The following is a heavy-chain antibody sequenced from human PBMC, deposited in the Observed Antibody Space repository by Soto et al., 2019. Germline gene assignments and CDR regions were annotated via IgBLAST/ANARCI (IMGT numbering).Heavy chain of an antibody. D-gene: IGHD3-22*01. CDR3: ARVITYHDDSSGYHPPAVFDS. Sequence: NYAQKFQGRVTMTTDTSISTAYMELSRLRSDDTAMYYCARVITYHDDSSGYHPPAVFDSWGQGTLVTVSS. V-gene: IGHV1-2*02. J-gene: IGHJ4*02.